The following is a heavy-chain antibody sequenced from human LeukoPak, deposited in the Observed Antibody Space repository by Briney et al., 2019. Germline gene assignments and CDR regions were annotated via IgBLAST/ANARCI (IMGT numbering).Heavy chain of an antibody. V-gene: IGHV3-23*01. CDR3: ATLGSGWYWSFFDY. Sequence: GGSLRLSCVASGFTFSSYAMSWVRQAPGKGLEWVSAISGSGGSTYYADSVKGRFTISRDNSKNTLYLQMNSLRAEDTAVYYCATLGSGWYWSFFDYWGQGTLVTVSS. J-gene: IGHJ4*02. CDR1: GFTFSSYA. D-gene: IGHD6-19*01. CDR2: ISGSGGST.